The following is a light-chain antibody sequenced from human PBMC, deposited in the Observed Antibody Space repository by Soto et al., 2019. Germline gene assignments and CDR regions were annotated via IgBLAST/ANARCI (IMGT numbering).Light chain of an antibody. CDR3: QVWDSSSDHPV. V-gene: IGLV3-21*04. J-gene: IGLJ2*01. Sequence: SYELTQPPSVSVAPGKTARITCGGTNIGSKSVHWYQQKPGQAPVLVIYYDSDWPSGNPERFSGSNSGNTATLTISRVEAGDEADYYCQVWDSSSDHPVFGGGTKLTVL. CDR2: YDS. CDR1: NIGSKS.